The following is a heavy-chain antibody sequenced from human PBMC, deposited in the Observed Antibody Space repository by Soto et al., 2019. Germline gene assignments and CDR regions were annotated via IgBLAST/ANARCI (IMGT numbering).Heavy chain of an antibody. Sequence: QVQLVESGGGVVQPGRSLRLSCAASGFTFSSYAMHWVRQAPGKGLEWVAVISYDGSNKYYADSVKGRFTISRDNSKNTLYLQMNSLRAEARAVYYCARELVDSSGWIPYWYFDLWGRGTLVTVSS. CDR3: ARELVDSSGWIPYWYFDL. D-gene: IGHD6-19*01. CDR1: GFTFSSYA. CDR2: ISYDGSNK. J-gene: IGHJ2*01. V-gene: IGHV3-30-3*01.